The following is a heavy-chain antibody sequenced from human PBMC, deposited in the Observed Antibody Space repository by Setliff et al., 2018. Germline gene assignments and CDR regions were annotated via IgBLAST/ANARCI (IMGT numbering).Heavy chain of an antibody. D-gene: IGHD2-21*01. CDR1: GGSFSGYQ. CDR2: INQSGSA. CDR3: ARAQVVFAISAPAWYFEI. Sequence: SQTLSLTCGVHGGSFSGYQWTWIRRPPGKGLEWIGEINQSGSANYNPSLKSRASLSVDTSEKQLSLTLNSVTVADTAVYYCARAQVVFAISAPAWYFEIWGRGTQVTVSS. J-gene: IGHJ2*01. V-gene: IGHV4-34*01.